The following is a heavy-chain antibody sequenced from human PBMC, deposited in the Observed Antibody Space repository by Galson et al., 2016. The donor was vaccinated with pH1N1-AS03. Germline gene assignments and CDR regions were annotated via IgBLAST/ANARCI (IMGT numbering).Heavy chain of an antibody. Sequence: SVKDSCKASGYTLTRYYMHWVRQAPGQGLEWMGIIDPSGGPTTYAPKFQGRITITTDKSTSTVYMELVSLRSEDTAVYYCARRYYFDYWGQGTLVTVSS. D-gene: IGHD3-16*02. CDR1: GYTLTRYY. CDR3: ARRYYFDY. V-gene: IGHV1-46*01. CDR2: IDPSGGPT. J-gene: IGHJ4*02.